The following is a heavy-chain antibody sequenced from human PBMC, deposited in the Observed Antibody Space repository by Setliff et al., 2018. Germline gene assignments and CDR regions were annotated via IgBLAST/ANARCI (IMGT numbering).Heavy chain of an antibody. CDR3: ARDGTYCSSTRCYQPYYFYAMDV. J-gene: IGHJ6*02. Sequence: GGSLRLSCAASGFTFSSHGMHWVRQAPGKGLEWVAFIRHDGSDYYSDSVKGRFTISGDNSENTLSLQMNSLRAEDTAVYFCARDGTYCSSTRCYQPYYFYAMDVWGQGTTVTVPS. D-gene: IGHD2-2*01. CDR1: GFTFSSHG. CDR2: IRHDGSD. V-gene: IGHV3-30*02.